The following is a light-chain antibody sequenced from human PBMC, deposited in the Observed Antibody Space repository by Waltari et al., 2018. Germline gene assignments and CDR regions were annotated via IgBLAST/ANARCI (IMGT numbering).Light chain of an antibody. Sequence: EILFTQSPATLSLSPGERAPLSCWASQSISSHIAWYQHKPGQAPRLLVYDASTRATGIPARFSGSGSGTDFTLTIGSLEPEDFAVYYCQHGHTWPHSFGRGTKVEIK. J-gene: IGKJ4*01. CDR1: QSISSH. CDR2: DAS. V-gene: IGKV3-11*01. CDR3: QHGHTWPHS.